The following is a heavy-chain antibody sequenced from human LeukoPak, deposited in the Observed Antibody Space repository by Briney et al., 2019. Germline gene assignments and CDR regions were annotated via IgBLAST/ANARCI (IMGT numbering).Heavy chain of an antibody. J-gene: IGHJ5*02. D-gene: IGHD3-10*01. CDR1: GFTFSSYA. CDR3: AKDAGSGSYYTSVFDP. Sequence: GGSLRLSCAASGFTFSSYAMSWVRQAPGKGLEWVSAISGSGGSTYYADSVKGRFTISRDNSKNTLYLQMNSLRAEDSAVYYCAKDAGSGSYYTSVFDPWGQGTLVTVSS. V-gene: IGHV3-23*01. CDR2: ISGSGGST.